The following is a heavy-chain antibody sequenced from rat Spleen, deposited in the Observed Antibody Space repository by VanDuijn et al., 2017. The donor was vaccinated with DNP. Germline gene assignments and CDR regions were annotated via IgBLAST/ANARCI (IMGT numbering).Heavy chain of an antibody. V-gene: IGHV5-22*01. J-gene: IGHJ2*01. CDR2: IGSDGYAP. CDR3: IRWNSGHFDY. CDR1: GFTFSDYY. Sequence: EVQLVESGGGLVQPGGSLKVSCAASGFTFSDYYMAWVRQAPTKGLEWVAYIGSDGYAPYYGDSVKGRFTISRDNAKSTLYLQMNSLRSEDMATYYCIRWNSGHFDYWGQGVMVTVSS. D-gene: IGHD4-3*01.